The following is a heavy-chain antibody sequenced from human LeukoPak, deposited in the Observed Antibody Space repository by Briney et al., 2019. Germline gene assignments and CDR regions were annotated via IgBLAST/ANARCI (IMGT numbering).Heavy chain of an antibody. Sequence: PGGSLRLSCAASGFTFSSYDMHWVRQATGKGLEWVSAIGTAGDTYYPGSVKGRFTTSRENAKNSLYLQMNSLRAGDTAVYYCARAAGSSGWYKVAFDIWGQGTMVTVSS. CDR2: IGTAGDT. V-gene: IGHV3-13*01. CDR1: GFTFSSYD. CDR3: ARAAGSSGWYKVAFDI. J-gene: IGHJ3*02. D-gene: IGHD6-19*01.